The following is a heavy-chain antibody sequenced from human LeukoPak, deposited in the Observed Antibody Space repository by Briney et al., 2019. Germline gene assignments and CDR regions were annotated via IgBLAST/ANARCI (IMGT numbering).Heavy chain of an antibody. V-gene: IGHV3-15*01. Sequence: GXXLRLSCAASGFTFSNAWMSWVRQAPGKGLEWVGRIKSKTDGSTTDYGATGKGRLTITRDDEKKKLYLQMNSLKPEDTAVYYCTTDAHIVVVVAATGIDPWGQGTLVTVSS. CDR1: GFTFSNAW. D-gene: IGHD2-15*01. J-gene: IGHJ5*02. CDR3: TTDAHIVVVVAATGIDP. CDR2: IKSKTDGSTT.